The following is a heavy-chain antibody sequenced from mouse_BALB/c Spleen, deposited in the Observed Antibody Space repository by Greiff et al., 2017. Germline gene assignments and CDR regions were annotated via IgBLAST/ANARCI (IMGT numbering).Heavy chain of an antibody. CDR2: ISSGGSYT. CDR3: ARGKGGYGDYYAMDY. J-gene: IGHJ4*01. CDR1: GFTFSSYA. Sequence: EVQVVESGGGLVKPGGSLKLSCAASGFTFSSYAMSWVRQSPEKRLEWVAEISSGGSYTYYPDTVTGRFTISRDNAKNTLYLEMSSLRSEDTAMYYCARGKGGYGDYYAMDYWGQGTSVTVSS. D-gene: IGHD2-2*01. V-gene: IGHV5-9-4*01.